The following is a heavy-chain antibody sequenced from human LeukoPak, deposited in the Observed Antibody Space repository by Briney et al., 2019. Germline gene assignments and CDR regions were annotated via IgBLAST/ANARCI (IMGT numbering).Heavy chain of an antibody. D-gene: IGHD4/OR15-4a*01. CDR3: ARRAGAYSHPYDY. CDR1: GFSFSSYN. J-gene: IGHJ4*02. Sequence: GGSLRLSCAASGFSFSSYNMNWVRLTPGKGLEWVSFIYSDNTHYSDSVKGRFTISRDNSKNTLYLQMNSLRAEDTAVYYCARRAGAYSHPYDYWGQGTLVTVSS. V-gene: IGHV3-53*01. CDR2: IYSDNT.